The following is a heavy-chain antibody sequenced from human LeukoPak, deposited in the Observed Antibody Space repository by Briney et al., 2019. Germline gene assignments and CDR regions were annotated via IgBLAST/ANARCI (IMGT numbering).Heavy chain of an antibody. Sequence: PGGSLRLSCAASGFTVSSNYMSWVRQAPGKGLEWVSVIYSGGSTYYADSVKGRFTISRDNSKNTLYLQMNSLRAEDTAAYYCARGPKYGDYVGDAFDIWGQGTMVTVSS. CDR2: IYSGGST. D-gene: IGHD4-17*01. CDR3: ARGPKYGDYVGDAFDI. J-gene: IGHJ3*02. CDR1: GFTVSSNY. V-gene: IGHV3-53*01.